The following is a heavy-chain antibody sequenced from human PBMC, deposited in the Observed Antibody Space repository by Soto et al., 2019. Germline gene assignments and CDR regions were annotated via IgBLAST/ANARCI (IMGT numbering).Heavy chain of an antibody. CDR3: ARGVVVVTARFIYYYYGMDV. CDR2: IYYSGST. V-gene: IGHV4-30-4*01. Sequence: SETLSLTCTVSGGSISSGDYYWSWIRRPPGKGLEWIGYIYYSGSTYYNPSLKSRVTISVDTSKNQFSLKLSSVTAADTAVYYCARGVVVVTARFIYYYYGMDVWGQGTTVTVSS. D-gene: IGHD2-21*02. J-gene: IGHJ6*02. CDR1: GGSISSGDYY.